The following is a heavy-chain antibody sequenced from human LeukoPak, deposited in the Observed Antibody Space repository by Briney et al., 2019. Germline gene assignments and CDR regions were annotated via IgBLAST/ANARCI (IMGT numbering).Heavy chain of an antibody. V-gene: IGHV3-23*01. Sequence: GGSLRLSCAASGFTFTSFGMTWVRQAPGKGLEWVSSISGSGGSTYYADSVKGRFTISRDNSKNTLFLQMNSLRAEDTAVYYCAGRGSGSYFDYWGQGTLVTVSS. J-gene: IGHJ4*02. CDR1: GFTFTSFG. CDR2: ISGSGGST. D-gene: IGHD3-10*01. CDR3: AGRGSGSYFDY.